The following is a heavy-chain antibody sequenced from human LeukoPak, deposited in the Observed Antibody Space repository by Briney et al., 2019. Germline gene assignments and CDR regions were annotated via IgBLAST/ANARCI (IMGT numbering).Heavy chain of an antibody. V-gene: IGHV4-59*01. Sequence: PSETLSLTCTVSGGSISTYYWSWIRQPPGKGLEWIAYIDYSASTNYNPSLKSRVTISVDTSKNQFSLKLSSVTAADTAVYYCARDGETNLAAGTNDAFDIWGQGTMVTVSS. CDR2: IDYSAST. D-gene: IGHD6-13*01. CDR1: GGSISTYY. CDR3: ARDGETNLAAGTNDAFDI. J-gene: IGHJ3*02.